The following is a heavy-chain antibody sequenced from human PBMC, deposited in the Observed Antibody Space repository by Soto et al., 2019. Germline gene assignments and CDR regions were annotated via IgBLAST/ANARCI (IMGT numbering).Heavy chain of an antibody. CDR1: GFTFSSYS. CDR2: ISSSTI. D-gene: IGHD7-27*01. V-gene: IGHV3-48*02. J-gene: IGHJ3*02. CDR3: ARGHPLSELGIGAFDI. Sequence: GGSLRLSCAASGFTFSSYSMNWVRQAPGKGLEWVSYISSSTIYYADSVKGRFTISRDNAKNSLYLQMNSLRDEDTAVYYCARGHPLSELGIGAFDIWGQGTMVTVSS.